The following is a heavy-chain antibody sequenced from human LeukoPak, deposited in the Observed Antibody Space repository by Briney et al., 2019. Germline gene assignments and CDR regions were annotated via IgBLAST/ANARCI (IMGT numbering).Heavy chain of an antibody. CDR3: AREKGRGVISPYYDY. D-gene: IGHD3-10*01. CDR2: IYSGGGT. J-gene: IGHJ4*02. V-gene: IGHV3-66*01. Sequence: GGSLRLSCALSGFIFSSNYMSWVRQAPGKGLGWVSVIYSGGGTNYADSVKGRFTISRDTSKNTLSLQMNSLRVEDTAVYYCAREKGRGVISPYYDYWGQGTLVTVSS. CDR1: GFIFSSNY.